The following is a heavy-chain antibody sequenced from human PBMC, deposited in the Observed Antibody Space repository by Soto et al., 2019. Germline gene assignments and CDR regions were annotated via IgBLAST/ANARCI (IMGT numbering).Heavy chain of an antibody. V-gene: IGHV5-10-1*01. CDR3: ATPPGITSARDY. CDR2: IDPSDSYT. Sequence: ELQLVQSGAEVKKPGESLRISCKGSGDSFSTYWINWVRQMPGKGLEWMGRIDPSDSYTNYSPSFQGHVTISADKSINTANLQWNSLKASDTAMYYCATPPGITSARDYWGQGTLVTVSS. J-gene: IGHJ4*02. D-gene: IGHD6-25*01. CDR1: GDSFSTYW.